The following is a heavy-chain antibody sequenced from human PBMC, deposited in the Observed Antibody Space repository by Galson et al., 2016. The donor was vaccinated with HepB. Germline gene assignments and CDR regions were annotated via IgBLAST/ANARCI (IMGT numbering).Heavy chain of an antibody. Sequence: SVKVSCKASGYTFTSYGVSWVRQAPGQGLEWMGWISAYSGNTKYTQRLQGRISMTTDTSTSTAYMELRSLRSDDTAVYYCARERNYYGMDVWGQGTRVTVSS. CDR2: ISAYSGNT. V-gene: IGHV1-18*01. CDR3: ARERNYYGMDV. J-gene: IGHJ6*02. CDR1: GYTFTSYG.